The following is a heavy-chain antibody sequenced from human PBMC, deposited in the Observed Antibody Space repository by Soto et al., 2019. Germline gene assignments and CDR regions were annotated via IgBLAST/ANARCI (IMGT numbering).Heavy chain of an antibody. V-gene: IGHV3-23*01. CDR3: AKGKGSTSSERY. CDR2: ISGGGGST. CDR1: GFTFSSFD. Sequence: GGSLRLSCAASGFTFSSFDMNWVRQTPEKGLEWVSAISGGGGSTDYADSVKGRFTISRDNSKNTLYLQMTNLGADDTAIYYCAKGKGSTSSERYWGQGTLVTVSS. J-gene: IGHJ4*02. D-gene: IGHD2-2*01.